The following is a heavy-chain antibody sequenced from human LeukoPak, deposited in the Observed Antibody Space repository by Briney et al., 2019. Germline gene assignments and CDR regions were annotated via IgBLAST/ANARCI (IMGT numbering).Heavy chain of an antibody. CDR2: INSDGSST. Sequence: PGGSLRLSCAASGFTFSSYWMHWVRHAPGKGLVWVSRINSDGSSTSYADSVKGRFTISRDNAKNTLYLQMNSLRVEDTAVYYCGPREDSRTNAYDYWGQGSLVTVSS. J-gene: IGHJ4*02. CDR1: GFTFSSYW. V-gene: IGHV3-74*01. D-gene: IGHD1/OR15-1a*01. CDR3: GPREDSRTNAYDY.